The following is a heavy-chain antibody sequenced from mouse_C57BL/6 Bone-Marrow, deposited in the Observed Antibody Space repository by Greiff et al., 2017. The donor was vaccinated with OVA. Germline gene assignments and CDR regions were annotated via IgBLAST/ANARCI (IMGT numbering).Heavy chain of an antibody. CDR1: GYTFTSYW. D-gene: IGHD6-1*01. V-gene: IGHV1-50*01. J-gene: IGHJ1*03. CDR3: ARSGGSLVYWYFDV. Sequence: QVQLQQPGAELVKPGASVKLSCKASGYTFTSYWMQWVKQRPGQGLEWIGEIDPSDSYTNYNQKFKGKATLTVDTSSSTAYMQLSSLTSEDSAVYYGARSGGSLVYWYFDVWGTGTTVTVSS. CDR2: IDPSDSYT.